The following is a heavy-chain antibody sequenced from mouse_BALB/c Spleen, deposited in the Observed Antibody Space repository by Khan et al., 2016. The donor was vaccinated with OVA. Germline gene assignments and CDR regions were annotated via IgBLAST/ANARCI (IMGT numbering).Heavy chain of an antibody. Sequence: VQLKQSGAELVKPGASVRLSCTASGFNIKDTYIHWVKQRPEQGLEWIGRIAPANGNTKYDPKFQDKATITSDTSSNTSYLQLSSLTSEDTAVLSCAHACYDSRFFEVWGDGTTVTVSS. D-gene: IGHD2-13*01. CDR1: GFNIKDTY. V-gene: IGHV14-3*02. J-gene: IGHJ1*01. CDR3: AHACYDSRFFEV. CDR2: IAPANGNT.